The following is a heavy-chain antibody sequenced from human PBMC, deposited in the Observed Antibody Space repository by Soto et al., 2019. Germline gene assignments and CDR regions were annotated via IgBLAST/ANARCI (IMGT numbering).Heavy chain of an antibody. CDR3: ARGDIVATIFYSDY. J-gene: IGHJ4*02. Sequence: FQMLRHTWTVAWGSSGSRGYYWSWNRQQPGKGLEWIGYIYYSWSTYYNQSLKNRVTISVDTSKNQFSLKLSSVTAADTAVYYCARGDIVATIFYSDYWGQGTLVTVSS. V-gene: IGHV4-31*02. D-gene: IGHD5-12*01. CDR2: IYYSWST. CDR1: WGSSGSRGYY.